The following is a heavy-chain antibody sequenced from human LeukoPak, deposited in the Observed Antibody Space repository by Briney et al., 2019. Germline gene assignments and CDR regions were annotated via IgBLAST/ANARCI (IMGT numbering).Heavy chain of an antibody. CDR1: GYTXTSYY. CDR3: AREDYDILTGNWFDP. D-gene: IGHD3-9*01. V-gene: IGHV1-46*01. Sequence: ASVKVSCKASGYTXTSYYMHRVRQAPGQGLEWMGIINPSGGSTSYAQKFQGRVTMTRDTSTSTVYMELSSLRSEDTAVYYCAREDYDILTGNWFDPWGQGTLVTVSS. CDR2: INPSGGST. J-gene: IGHJ5*02.